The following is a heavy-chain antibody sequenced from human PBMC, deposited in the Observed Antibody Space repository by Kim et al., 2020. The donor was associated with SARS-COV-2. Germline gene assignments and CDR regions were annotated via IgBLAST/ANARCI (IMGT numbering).Heavy chain of an antibody. Sequence: TNSNPSLKSRVTISVDTSKNQFSLKLSSVTAADTAVYYCARGSGYYGYWGQGTLVTVSS. V-gene: IGHV4-34*01. J-gene: IGHJ4*02. CDR2: T. D-gene: IGHD3-22*01. CDR3: ARGSGYYGY.